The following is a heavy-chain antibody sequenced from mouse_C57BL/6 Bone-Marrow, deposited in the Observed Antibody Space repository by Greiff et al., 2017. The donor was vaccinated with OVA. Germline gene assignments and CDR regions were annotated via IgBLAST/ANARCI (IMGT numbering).Heavy chain of an antibody. CDR3: ARGGYGGNYWFAY. CDR2: ILPGRGST. CDR1: GYTFPGYW. D-gene: IGHD1-1*02. Sequence: VQLQQSGAELMKPGASVKLSCKATGYTFPGYWIEWVKQRPGHGLEWIGEILPGRGSTNYNEKFKGKATFTADTSSNTAYMQLSSLTTEDSAIYYGARGGYGGNYWFAYWGQGTLVTVSA. V-gene: IGHV1-9*01. J-gene: IGHJ3*01.